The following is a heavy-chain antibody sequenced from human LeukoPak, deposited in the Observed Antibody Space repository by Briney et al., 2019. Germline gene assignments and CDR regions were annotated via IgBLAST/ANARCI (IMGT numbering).Heavy chain of an antibody. CDR3: AREVTSCSLFDP. CDR2: INHSGST. D-gene: IGHD6-19*01. Sequence: PSETLSLTCAVYGGSFSGYYWSWIRQPPGKGLEWIGEINHSGSTNYNPSLKSRVTISVDTSKNQFSLKLSSVTAADTAVYYCAREVTSCSLFDPWGQGTLVTVSS. V-gene: IGHV4-34*01. CDR1: GGSFSGYY. J-gene: IGHJ5*02.